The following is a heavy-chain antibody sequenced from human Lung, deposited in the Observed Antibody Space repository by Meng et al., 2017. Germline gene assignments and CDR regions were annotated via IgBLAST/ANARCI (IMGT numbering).Heavy chain of an antibody. V-gene: IGHV4-34*01. J-gene: IGHJ4*02. CDR1: GGSISGSY. Sequence: GQLPEWGGGLLGPSENLSPPWAAYGGSISGSYWSWIRQSPAKGLEWIGKINHGGSTNYNPSLESRVTISVDTPKNQFSLRLTSMTVADTAVYYCARERHSTIIRGVIDFWGQGALVTVSS. CDR2: INHGGST. CDR3: ARERHSTIIRGVIDF. D-gene: IGHD3-10*01.